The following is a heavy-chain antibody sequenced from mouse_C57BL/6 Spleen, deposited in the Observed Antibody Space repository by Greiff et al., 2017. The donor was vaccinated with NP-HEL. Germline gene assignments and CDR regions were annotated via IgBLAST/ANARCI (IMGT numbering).Heavy chain of an antibody. CDR1: GFTFSDYY. CDR2: INYDGSST. V-gene: IGHV5-16*01. CDR3: ARDQGYYYGSSYDYAMDY. Sequence: EVQLVESEGGLVQPGSSMKLSCTASGFTFSDYYMAWVRQVPEKGLEWVANINYDGSSTYYLDSLKSRFIISRDNAKNILYLQMSSLKSEDTATYYCARDQGYYYGSSYDYAMDYWGQGTSVTVSS. J-gene: IGHJ4*01. D-gene: IGHD1-1*01.